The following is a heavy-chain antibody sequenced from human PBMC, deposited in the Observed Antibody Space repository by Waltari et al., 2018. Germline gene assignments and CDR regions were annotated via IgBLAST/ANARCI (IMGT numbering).Heavy chain of an antibody. CDR1: GITFSNSD. V-gene: IGHV3-13*01. CDR2: IGRGGDT. Sequence: EVQLVESGGDLVQPGGSLRLSCAASGITFSNSDLHWVRQGTGEGLEWVSAIGRGGDTYYSDSVRGRFTISRENAKNSLYLQMNTLRDGDTAVYFCATEVKDDISRGWAFDIWGQGTMVTVSS. CDR3: ATEVKDDISRGWAFDI. J-gene: IGHJ3*02. D-gene: IGHD6-19*01.